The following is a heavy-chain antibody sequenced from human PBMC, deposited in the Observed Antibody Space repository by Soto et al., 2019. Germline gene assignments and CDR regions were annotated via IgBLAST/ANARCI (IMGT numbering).Heavy chain of an antibody. V-gene: IGHV3-30-3*01. J-gene: IGHJ5*02. Sequence: GGSLRLSCAASGCTFSSYAMHWVRQAPGKGLEWVAVISYDGSNKYYADSVKGRFTISRDNSKNTLYLQMNSLRAEDTAVYYCARSESGYSSGWYYPPPWLAPWGQGTLVTVSS. D-gene: IGHD6-19*01. CDR3: ARSESGYSSGWYYPPPWLAP. CDR1: GCTFSSYA. CDR2: ISYDGSNK.